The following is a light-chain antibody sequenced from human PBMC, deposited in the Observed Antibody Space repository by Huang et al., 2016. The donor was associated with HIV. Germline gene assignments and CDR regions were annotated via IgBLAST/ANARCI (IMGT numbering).Light chain of an antibody. CDR2: SAS. Sequence: DIQMTQSPSSLSASVGDRVTITCRASENIRRYLNWYQQKPGKPPKILIHSASTLQSGVPSRFSGSGSGTDFTLTSTSLQPEDFATYYCQGSLSIPHTFGQGTNLEIK. J-gene: IGKJ2*01. CDR3: QGSLSIPHT. CDR1: ENIRRY. V-gene: IGKV1-39*01.